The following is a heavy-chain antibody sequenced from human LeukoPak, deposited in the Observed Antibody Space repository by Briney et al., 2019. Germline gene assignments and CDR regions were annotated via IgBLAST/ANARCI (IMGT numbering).Heavy chain of an antibody. D-gene: IGHD2-15*01. CDR1: GFTFSDYY. CDR3: ARDNDCSGGSCGGWFDP. Sequence: GGSLRLSCAASGFTFSDYYVSWIRQAPGKGLEWVSYISSSSSYTNYADSVKGRFTISRDNAKNSLYLQMNSLRAEDTAVYYCARDNDCSGGSCGGWFDPWGQGTLVTVSS. V-gene: IGHV3-11*05. J-gene: IGHJ5*02. CDR2: ISSSSSYT.